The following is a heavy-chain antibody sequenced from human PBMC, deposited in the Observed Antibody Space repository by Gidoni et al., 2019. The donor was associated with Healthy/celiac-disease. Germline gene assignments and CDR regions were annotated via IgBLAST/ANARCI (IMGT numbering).Heavy chain of an antibody. CDR2: INPSGGST. CDR1: GYTFTSYY. V-gene: IGHV1-46*01. CDR3: ARDLIGFWSGYYISVASSDYYYYGMDV. Sequence: KASGYTFTSYYMHWVRQAPGQGLEWMGIINPSGGSTSYAQKFQGRVTMTRDTSTSTVYMELSSLRSEDTAVYYCARDLIGFWSGYYISVASSDYYYYGMDVWGQGTTVTVSS. D-gene: IGHD3-3*01. J-gene: IGHJ6*02.